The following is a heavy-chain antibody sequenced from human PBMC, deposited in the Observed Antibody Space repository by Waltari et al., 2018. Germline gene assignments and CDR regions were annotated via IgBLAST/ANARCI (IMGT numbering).Heavy chain of an antibody. Sequence: EVQLVESGGGLVQPGRSLRLSCAASGFTFDDYAMHWVRQAPGKGLEWVSGISWNSGSIGYADSVKGRFTISRDNAKNSLYLQMNSLRAEDTALYYCAKTFGYYDSSGYPPPYYFDYWGQGTLVTVSS. CDR2: ISWNSGSI. J-gene: IGHJ4*02. D-gene: IGHD3-22*01. CDR3: AKTFGYYDSSGYPPPYYFDY. V-gene: IGHV3-9*01. CDR1: GFTFDDYA.